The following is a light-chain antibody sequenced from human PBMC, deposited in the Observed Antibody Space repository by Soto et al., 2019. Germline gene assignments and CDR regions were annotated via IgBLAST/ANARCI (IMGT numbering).Light chain of an antibody. CDR3: SSYTSSSTYVV. Sequence: QSALTQPASVSGSTGQSITISCTGTSSDVGGYNYVSWYQQHPGKAPKLMIYDVSNRPSGVSNRFYGSKSGNTASLTISGLQAEDEADYYCSSYTSSSTYVVFGGGTKVTVL. CDR1: SSDVGGYNY. V-gene: IGLV2-14*01. J-gene: IGLJ2*01. CDR2: DVS.